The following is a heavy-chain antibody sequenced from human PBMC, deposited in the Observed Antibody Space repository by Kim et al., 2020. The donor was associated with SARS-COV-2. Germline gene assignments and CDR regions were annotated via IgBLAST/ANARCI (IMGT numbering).Heavy chain of an antibody. V-gene: IGHV3-33*06. CDR1: GFMFSSYG. CDR3: AKQKGPWNSYEIDF. J-gene: IGHJ4*02. D-gene: IGHD5-18*01. CDR2: LWYDGNNK. Sequence: GSLRLSCAASGFMFSSYGMHWVRQAPGKGLEWVAVLWYDGNNKYYADSVKGRFTISRDISKSTLYLQMNSLRAEDTAVYYCAKQKGPWNSYEIDFWGQGSLVTVSS.